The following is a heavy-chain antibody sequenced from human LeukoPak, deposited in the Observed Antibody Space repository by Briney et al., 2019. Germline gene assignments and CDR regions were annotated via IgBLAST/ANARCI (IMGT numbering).Heavy chain of an antibody. J-gene: IGHJ3*02. D-gene: IGHD3-3*01. CDR1: GYTFTSYA. V-gene: IGHV1-3*01. CDR2: INAGNGNT. Sequence: GASVKVSCKASGYTFTSYAMHWVRQAPGQRLEWMGWINAGNGNTKYSQKFQGRVTMTEDTSTDTAYMELSSLRSEDTAVYYCATGGRLEWFQPPGAFDIRGQGTMVTVSS. CDR3: ATGGRLEWFQPPGAFDI.